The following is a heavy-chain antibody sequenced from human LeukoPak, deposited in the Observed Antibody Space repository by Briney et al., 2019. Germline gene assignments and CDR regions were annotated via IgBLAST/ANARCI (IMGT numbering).Heavy chain of an antibody. Sequence: PSETLSLTCAVYGGSFSGYYWSWIRQPPGKGLEWIGEINHSGSTNYNPSLKSRVTISVDTSKNQFSLKLSSVTAADTAVCYCARGVLRFLIPNWFDPWGQGTLVTVSS. D-gene: IGHD3-3*01. CDR3: ARGVLRFLIPNWFDP. CDR1: GGSFSGYY. J-gene: IGHJ5*02. V-gene: IGHV4-34*01. CDR2: INHSGST.